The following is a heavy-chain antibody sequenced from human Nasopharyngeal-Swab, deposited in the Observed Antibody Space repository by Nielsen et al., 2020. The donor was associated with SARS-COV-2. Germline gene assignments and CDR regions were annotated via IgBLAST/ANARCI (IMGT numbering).Heavy chain of an antibody. J-gene: IGHJ4*02. D-gene: IGHD3-22*01. Sequence: GESLKISCAASGFTFSSYAMSWVRQAPGKGLEWVSAISGSGGSTYYADSVKGRFTISRDNSKNTLYLQMNSLRAEDTAAYYCAKDTQGIVVVYYFDYWGQGTLVTVSS. CDR2: ISGSGGST. V-gene: IGHV3-23*01. CDR1: GFTFSSYA. CDR3: AKDTQGIVVVYYFDY.